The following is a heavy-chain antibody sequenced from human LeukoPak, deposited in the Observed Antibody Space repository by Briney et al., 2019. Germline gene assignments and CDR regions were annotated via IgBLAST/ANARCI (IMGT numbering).Heavy chain of an antibody. Sequence: SETLSLTCTVSGYSISSGYYWGWIRQPPGKGLEWIGSIYYSGSTYYNPSLKSRVTISVDTSKNQFSLKLSSVTAADTAVYYCARDITRDNYDILTGYQKLNWFDPWGQGTLVTVSS. CDR1: GYSISSGYY. V-gene: IGHV4-38-2*02. J-gene: IGHJ5*02. D-gene: IGHD3-9*01. CDR3: ARDITRDNYDILTGYQKLNWFDP. CDR2: IYYSGST.